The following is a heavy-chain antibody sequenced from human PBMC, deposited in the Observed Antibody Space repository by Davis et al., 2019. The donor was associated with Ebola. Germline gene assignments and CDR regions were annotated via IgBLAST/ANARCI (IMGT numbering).Heavy chain of an antibody. V-gene: IGHV3-23*01. CDR1: GFTFSNAW. D-gene: IGHD2-15*01. CDR3: AKADCSGGSCYGMDV. Sequence: GESLKISCAASGFTFSNAWMSWVRQAPGKGLEWVSAISGSGGSTYYADSVKGRFTVSRDNSENTLYLQMNSLRAEDTAVYYCAKADCSGGSCYGMDVWGQGTTVTVSS. J-gene: IGHJ6*02. CDR2: ISGSGGST.